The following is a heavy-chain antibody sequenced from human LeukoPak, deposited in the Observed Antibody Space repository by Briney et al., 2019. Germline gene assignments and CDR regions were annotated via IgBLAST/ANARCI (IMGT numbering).Heavy chain of an antibody. CDR1: GGSISSGDYY. D-gene: IGHD2-15*01. V-gene: IGHV4-30-4*01. J-gene: IGHJ3*01. Sequence: PSETLSLTCTVSGGSISSGDYYWSWIRQPPGKGLEWIGYIYYSGSTYYNPSLKSRVTISVDTSKNRFSLKLSSVTAADTAVYYCARRGDAWQILYSFDVWGQGTAVIVSS. CDR3: ARRGDAWQILYSFDV. CDR2: IYYSGST.